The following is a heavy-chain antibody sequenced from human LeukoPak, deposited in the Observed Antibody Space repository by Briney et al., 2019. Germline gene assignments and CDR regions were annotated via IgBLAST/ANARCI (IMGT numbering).Heavy chain of an antibody. CDR3: ARDRTYDSSGYYTDY. CDR2: ISTSSSYT. CDR1: GFTFSDYY. J-gene: IGHJ4*02. V-gene: IGHV3-11*06. D-gene: IGHD3-22*01. Sequence: GGSLRLFCAASGFTFSDYYMSWIRQAPGKGLEWVSSISTSSSYTKYADSVKGRFTISRDNAKNSLYLQMNSLRAEDRAVYYCARDRTYDSSGYYTDYWGQGTLVTVSS.